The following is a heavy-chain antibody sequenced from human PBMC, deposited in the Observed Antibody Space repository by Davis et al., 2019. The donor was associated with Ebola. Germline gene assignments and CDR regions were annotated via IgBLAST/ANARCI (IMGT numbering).Heavy chain of an antibody. Sequence: ASVKVSCKASGYTFTSYGISWVRQAPGQGLEWMGWISAYNGNTNYAQKLQGRVTMTTDTSTSTAYMELSGLRPDDTAMYYCATYTMTPLPFDYWGQGTLVTVSS. CDR1: GYTFTSYG. V-gene: IGHV1-18*01. CDR3: ATYTMTPLPFDY. CDR2: ISAYNGNT. J-gene: IGHJ4*02. D-gene: IGHD4-17*01.